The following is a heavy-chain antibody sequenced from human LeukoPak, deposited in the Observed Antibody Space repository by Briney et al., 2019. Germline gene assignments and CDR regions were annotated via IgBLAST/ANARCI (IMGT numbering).Heavy chain of an antibody. CDR2: ISASGGST. D-gene: IGHD6-19*01. V-gene: IGHV3-23*01. CDR3: AKDHSRGWPYCFPS. Sequence: PGGSLRLSCAASGFTFSSYAMSWVRQAPGKGLEWVSAISASGGSTYYADSVKGRFTISRDNSKNTLVLQMNSLRAEDTAVYYFAKDHSRGWPYCFPSWAQGPRVTVS. CDR1: GFTFSSYA. J-gene: IGHJ5*01.